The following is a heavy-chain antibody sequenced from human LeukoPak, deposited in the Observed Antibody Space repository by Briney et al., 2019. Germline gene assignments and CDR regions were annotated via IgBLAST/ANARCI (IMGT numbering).Heavy chain of an antibody. CDR3: ARIVLDIVVVPAAISWFDP. CDR2: IYYSGST. D-gene: IGHD2-2*01. J-gene: IGHJ5*02. Sequence: SETLSLTCTVSGGSISSSSYYWGWIRQPPGKGLEWIGSIYYSGSTYYNPSLKSRVTISVDTSKNQFSLKLSSVTAADTAVYYCARIVLDIVVVPAAISWFDPWGQGTLVTVSS. CDR1: GGSISSSSYY. V-gene: IGHV4-39*01.